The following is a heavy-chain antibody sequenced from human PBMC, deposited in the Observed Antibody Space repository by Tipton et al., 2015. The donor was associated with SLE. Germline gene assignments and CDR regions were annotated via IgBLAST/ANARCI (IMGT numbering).Heavy chain of an antibody. CDR3: AREGEGSYPVD. Sequence: TLSLTCAVYGGSFSGYYWSWIRQPAGKGLEWIGRIYASGNTNYSPSLKSRVTISVDTSKNQFSLQLTSVTAADTAVYYCAREGEGSYPVDWGQGTLVTVSS. D-gene: IGHD1-26*01. V-gene: IGHV4-4*07. CDR2: IYASGNT. J-gene: IGHJ4*02. CDR1: GGSFSGYY.